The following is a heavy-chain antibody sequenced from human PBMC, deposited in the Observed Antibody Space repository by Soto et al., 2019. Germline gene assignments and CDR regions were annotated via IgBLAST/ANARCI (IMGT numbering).Heavy chain of an antibody. CDR1: GFTFSSYA. D-gene: IGHD2-15*01. V-gene: IGHV3-23*01. Sequence: GGSLRLSCAASGFTFSSYAMSWVRQAPGKGLEWVSAISGSGGSTYYADSVKGRFTISRDNSKNTLYLQMNSLRAEDTAVYYCAPFPGRVAAKSRDAFDIWGQGTMVTVSS. CDR3: APFPGRVAAKSRDAFDI. J-gene: IGHJ3*02. CDR2: ISGSGGST.